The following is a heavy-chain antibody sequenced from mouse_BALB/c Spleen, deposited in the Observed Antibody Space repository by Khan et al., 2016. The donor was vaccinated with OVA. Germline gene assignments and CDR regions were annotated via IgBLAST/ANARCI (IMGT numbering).Heavy chain of an antibody. J-gene: IGHJ3*01. V-gene: IGHV1S137*01. CDR2: ISTYYGDV. CDR1: GYTFTDFT. CDR3: PSGAWGSRFAY. Sequence: VQLVESGAELVRPGVSVKISCKGSGYTFTDFTIHWVKQSHALSLEWIGVISTYYGDVTYNQKFKGKATMTVDKSSSTTYMVLARLTTEDSAIYYCPSGAWGSRFAYWGQGTLVTVSA.